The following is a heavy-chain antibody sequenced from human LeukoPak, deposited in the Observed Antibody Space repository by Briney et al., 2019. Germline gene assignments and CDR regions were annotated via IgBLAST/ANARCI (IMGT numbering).Heavy chain of an antibody. CDR2: IHYSGSA. J-gene: IGHJ4*02. V-gene: IGHV4-34*01. CDR1: GGSFSGYY. D-gene: IGHD3-10*01. Sequence: SETLSLTCAVYGGSFSGYYWTWIRQPPGKGLEWIGEIHYSGSATYNPSLKSRVTISVDTSKNQFSRKVNSVTAADTAVYYCARVRATYGSGSYPEGWGQGTLVTVSS. CDR3: ARVRATYGSGSYPEG.